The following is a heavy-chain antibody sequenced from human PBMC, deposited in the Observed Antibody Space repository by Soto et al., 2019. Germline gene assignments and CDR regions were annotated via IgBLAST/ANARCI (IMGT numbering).Heavy chain of an antibody. Sequence: EGQLLESGGGLRQPGGSLRLSCVASGYNFATFGVNWVRQAPGKGLQWVSAISGGGDRTYYADSVKGRFIISRDNSKNMLFLEMNSLTAEDTAVYYCARRAHFFDGTGSQGFAIWGQGTRVTVSS. D-gene: IGHD3-10*01. CDR3: ARRAHFFDGTGSQGFAI. CDR1: GYNFATFG. CDR2: ISGGGDRT. J-gene: IGHJ3*02. V-gene: IGHV3-23*01.